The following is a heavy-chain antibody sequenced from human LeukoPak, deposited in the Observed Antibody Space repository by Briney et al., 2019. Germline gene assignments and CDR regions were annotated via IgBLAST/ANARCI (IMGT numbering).Heavy chain of an antibody. CDR2: INPSGGST. D-gene: IGHD4-17*01. CDR3: ARGSFDDFGDYGTGIYYSYYTDV. J-gene: IGHJ6*03. CDR1: GYTFSSYY. V-gene: IGHV1-46*01. Sequence: APVKVSCKASGYTFSSYYMHWVRQAPGQGLEWMGIINPSGGSTSYAQKFQGRVTMTRDTSINTAYMELSRLRNDDTAVYYCARGSFDDFGDYGTGIYYSYYTDVWGKGTTVTVSS.